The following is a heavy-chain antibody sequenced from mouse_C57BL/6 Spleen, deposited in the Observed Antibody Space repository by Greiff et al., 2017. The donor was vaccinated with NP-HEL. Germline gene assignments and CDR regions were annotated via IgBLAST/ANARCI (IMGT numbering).Heavy chain of an antibody. CDR1: GYTFTDYE. J-gene: IGHJ2*01. V-gene: IGHV1-15*01. CDR2: IDPETGGT. Sequence: QVQLQQSGAELVRPGASVTLSCKASGYTFTDYEMHWVKQTPVHGLEWIGAIDPETGGTAYNQKFKGKAILTADKSSSTAYMELRSLTSEDSAVYYCTRDDGSSHYWGQGTTLTVSS. CDR3: TRDDGSSHY. D-gene: IGHD1-1*01.